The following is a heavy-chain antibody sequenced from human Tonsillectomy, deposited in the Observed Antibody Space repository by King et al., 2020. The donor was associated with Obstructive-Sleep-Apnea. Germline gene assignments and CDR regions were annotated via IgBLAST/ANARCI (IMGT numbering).Heavy chain of an antibody. J-gene: IGHJ4*02. CDR2: INHSGST. D-gene: IGHD3-3*01. CDR1: GGSFSGYY. CDR3: ARGRRNERITIFGVVIGVVVYFDY. V-gene: IGHV4-34*01. Sequence: VQLQQWGAGLLKPSETLSLTCAVYGGSFSGYYWSWIRQPPGNGLEWVGEINHSGSTNYNPSLKSRVTISVDTSKNQFSLKLSSVTAADTAVYYCARGRRNERITIFGVVIGVVVYFDYWGQGTLVTVSS.